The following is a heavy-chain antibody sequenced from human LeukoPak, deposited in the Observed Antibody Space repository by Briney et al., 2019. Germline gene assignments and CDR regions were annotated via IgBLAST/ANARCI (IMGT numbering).Heavy chain of an antibody. V-gene: IGHV3-30*18. J-gene: IGHJ4*02. Sequence: GRSLRLSCAASGFTFSSYGMHWVRQAPGKGLEWVAVISYDGSNKYYADSAKGRFTISRDNSKNTLYLQMNSLRAEDTAVYYCAKVSVAGPNPDYWGQGTLVTVSS. CDR3: AKVSVAGPNPDY. CDR1: GFTFSSYG. CDR2: ISYDGSNK. D-gene: IGHD6-19*01.